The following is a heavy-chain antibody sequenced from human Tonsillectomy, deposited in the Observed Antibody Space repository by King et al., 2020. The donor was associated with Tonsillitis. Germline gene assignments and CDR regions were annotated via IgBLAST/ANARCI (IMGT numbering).Heavy chain of an antibody. V-gene: IGHV4-34*01. J-gene: IGHJ4*02. CDR3: EGDRCSTASCASPIDY. CDR1: GGSFSGNY. D-gene: IGHD2-2*01. Sequence: VQLQQWGAGLLKPSETLSLTCAVYGGSFSGNYWSWIRRPPGKGLEGVGEINHSGSANYNPYLNSRVTISVDTSKNQFSPELNSVTAAATAVYYCEGDRCSTASCASPIDYWGQGTLVTVSS. CDR2: INHSGSA.